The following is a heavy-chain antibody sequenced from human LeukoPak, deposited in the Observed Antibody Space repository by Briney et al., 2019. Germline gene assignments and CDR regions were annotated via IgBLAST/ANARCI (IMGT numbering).Heavy chain of an antibody. V-gene: IGHV3-20*04. Sequence: PGGSLRLSCAASGFTFDDYGMSWVRQAPGKGLEWVSGINWNGGSTGYADSVKGRFTISRDNAKNSLYLQMNSLRAEDTALYYCAREGVVVVAATQLGYYYYMDVWGKGTTVTVSS. CDR2: INWNGGST. D-gene: IGHD2-15*01. CDR3: AREGVVVVAATQLGYYYYMDV. CDR1: GFTFDDYG. J-gene: IGHJ6*03.